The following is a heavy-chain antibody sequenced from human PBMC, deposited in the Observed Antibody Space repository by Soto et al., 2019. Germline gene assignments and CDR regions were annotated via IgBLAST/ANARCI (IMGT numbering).Heavy chain of an antibody. V-gene: IGHV4-59*01. D-gene: IGHD6-25*01. CDR3: ARDRISAAPPNYYFYGMDV. Sequence: PSETLSLTCTVSGGSISGYYWSWIRQPPGKGLEWIGYIYYSGSTNYNPSLKSRVTISVDTSKNQFSLKLSSVTAADTAVYYCARDRISAAPPNYYFYGMDVWGQGTTVTVSS. J-gene: IGHJ6*02. CDR2: IYYSGST. CDR1: GGSISGYY.